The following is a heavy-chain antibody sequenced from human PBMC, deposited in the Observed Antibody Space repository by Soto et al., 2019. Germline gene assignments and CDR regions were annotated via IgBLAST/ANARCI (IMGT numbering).Heavy chain of an antibody. J-gene: IGHJ6*02. V-gene: IGHV2-70*01. D-gene: IGHD3-22*01. CDR2: IDWDDDK. Sequence: SGPTLVNPTQTLTLTCTFSGFSLSTSGMCVTWIRQPPGKALEWLALIDWDDDKYYSTSLKTRLTISKDTSKNQVVLTMTNMDPVDTATYYCARPPLRVVIYDDYYYYYGMDVWGQGTTVTVSS. CDR3: ARPPLRVVIYDDYYYYYGMDV. CDR1: GFSLSTSGMC.